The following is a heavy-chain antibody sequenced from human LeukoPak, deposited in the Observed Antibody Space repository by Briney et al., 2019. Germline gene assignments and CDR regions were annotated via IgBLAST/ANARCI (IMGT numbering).Heavy chain of an antibody. V-gene: IGHV3-33*01. CDR3: ARGSVRRSGYPRDYYGMDV. Sequence: GRSLRLSCAASGFIFSSYGMHWVRQAPGKGLEWVAVIWYDGRNKYYADSVKGRFTISRDDSKNMLYLQMNSLRAEDTAVYYCARGSVRRSGYPRDYYGMDVWGQGSTVTVSS. CDR2: IWYDGRNK. D-gene: IGHD3-22*01. CDR1: GFIFSSYG. J-gene: IGHJ6*02.